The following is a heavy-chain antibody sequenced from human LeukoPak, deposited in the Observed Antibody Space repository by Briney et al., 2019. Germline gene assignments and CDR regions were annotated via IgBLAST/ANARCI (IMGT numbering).Heavy chain of an antibody. CDR2: IYAGGTA. V-gene: IGHV4-4*07. D-gene: IGHD5-24*01. CDR3: ARTDGYIYAFDI. CDR1: GGSISNYY. Sequence: SETLSLTCTVSGGSISNYYWSWIRQPAGKGLEWIGRIYAGGTASYNPSLKSRVTISVDTSKNQFSLKLSSVTAADTAVYYCARTDGYIYAFDIWGQGTMVTVSS. J-gene: IGHJ3*02.